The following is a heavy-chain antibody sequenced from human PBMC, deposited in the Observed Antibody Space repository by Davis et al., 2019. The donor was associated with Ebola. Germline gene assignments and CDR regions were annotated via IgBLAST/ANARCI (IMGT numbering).Heavy chain of an antibody. Sequence: GGSLRLSCAASGFTFSSYGMHWVRQAPGKGLEWVAVIWYDGSNKYYADSVKGRFTISRDNSKNTLYLQMNSLRAEDTAVYYCAKWSDYDFWSGLSGGGFDPWGQGTLVTVSS. CDR3: AKWSDYDFWSGLSGGGFDP. V-gene: IGHV3-33*06. CDR2: IWYDGSNK. D-gene: IGHD3-3*01. CDR1: GFTFSSYG. J-gene: IGHJ5*02.